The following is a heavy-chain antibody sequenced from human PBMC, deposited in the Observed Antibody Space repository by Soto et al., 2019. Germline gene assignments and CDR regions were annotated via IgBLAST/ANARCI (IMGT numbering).Heavy chain of an antibody. CDR2: INHSGST. CDR3: ARTSRFEY. J-gene: IGHJ4*02. CDR1: GGSFSAYY. D-gene: IGHD6-6*01. V-gene: IGHV4-34*01. Sequence: QVLLQQWGAGLLKPSETLSLTCAVYGGSFSAYYWSWIRQPPGKGLEWIGEINHSGSTNYNPSLKSRVTISVDTSKIQFSLKLNSVTAADTAVYYCARTSRFEYWVQGTLVTVSS.